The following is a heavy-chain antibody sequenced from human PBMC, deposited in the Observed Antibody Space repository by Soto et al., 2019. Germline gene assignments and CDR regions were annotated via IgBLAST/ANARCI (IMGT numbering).Heavy chain of an antibody. V-gene: IGHV1-2*02. CDR3: ARYYSSSSWEYYYYGTEV. J-gene: IGHJ6*04. Sequence: ASVNVSCKASGYTFTGYYMHWVRQAPGQGLEWMGWINPNIGGTNYAQKFQGRVTMTRDTSISTAYMELSRLRSDDTAVYYCARYYSSSSWEYYYYGTEVWGNDNTVTVSS. CDR1: GYTFTGYY. CDR2: INPNIGGT. D-gene: IGHD6-6*01.